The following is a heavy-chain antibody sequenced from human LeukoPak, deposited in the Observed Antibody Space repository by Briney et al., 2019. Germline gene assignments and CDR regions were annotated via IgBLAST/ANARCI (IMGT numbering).Heavy chain of an antibody. CDR2: IYTGGGR. J-gene: IGHJ4*02. V-gene: IGHV3-53*01. Sequence: GGSLRLSCAASGFTFSSYAMNWVRQAPGKELEWVSVIYTGGGRYYADSVRGRFTISRDTSKNMVFLQMNSLRVEDTAVYYCARGIDYWGRGTLVTVSS. CDR3: ARGIDY. CDR1: GFTFSSYA.